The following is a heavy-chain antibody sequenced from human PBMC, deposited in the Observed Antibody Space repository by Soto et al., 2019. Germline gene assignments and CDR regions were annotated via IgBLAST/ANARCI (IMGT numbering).Heavy chain of an antibody. CDR3: AKVFYYYDSSGYYYFDY. CDR1: GGTFSSYA. V-gene: IGHV1-69*13. CDR2: IIPIFGTA. J-gene: IGHJ4*02. Sequence: GASVKVSCKASGGTFSSYAIRWVRQAPGEGLEWMGGIIPIFGTANYAQKFQGRVTITADESTSTAYMELSSLRAEDTAVYYCAKVFYYYDSSGYYYFDYWGQGTLVTVS. D-gene: IGHD3-22*01.